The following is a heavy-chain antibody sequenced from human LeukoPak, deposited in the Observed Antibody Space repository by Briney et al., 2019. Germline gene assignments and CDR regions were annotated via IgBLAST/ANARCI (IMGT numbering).Heavy chain of an antibody. CDR2: NIPIFGTG. CDR1: GGTFSTYA. CDR3: ARDAPSETVMVSAFDI. J-gene: IGHJ3*02. Sequence: PSVKLSCKAFGGTFSTYAISWVRHAPGQGLEWMGGNIPIFGTGNYAQKFQGRVTITADVSTRTAFMDLSSLRSEDTAVYYCARDAPSETVMVSAFDIWGRGTMVTVS. V-gene: IGHV1-69*13. D-gene: IGHD5-18*01.